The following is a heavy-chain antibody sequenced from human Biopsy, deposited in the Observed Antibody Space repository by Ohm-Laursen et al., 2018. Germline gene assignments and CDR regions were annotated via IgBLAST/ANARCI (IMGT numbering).Heavy chain of an antibody. V-gene: IGHV1-24*01. Sequence: SVKVSCKVSGYTLTDLSMHWVRQAPGKGLEWMGGFSPENGKTIYAQKFQGRVTMTEDTSTDTAYMELSNLRSEDTAVYYCAGDINNWNVNYWGQGTLVIVSS. D-gene: IGHD1-20*01. CDR1: GYTLTDLS. CDR2: FSPENGKT. J-gene: IGHJ4*02. CDR3: AGDINNWNVNY.